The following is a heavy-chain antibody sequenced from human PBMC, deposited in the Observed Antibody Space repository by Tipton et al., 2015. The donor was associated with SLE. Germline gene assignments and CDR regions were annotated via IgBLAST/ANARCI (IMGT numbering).Heavy chain of an antibody. CDR2: IYYSGST. V-gene: IGHV4-59*01. CDR1: GGSISSYY. CDR3: ARDPGSGNSDLGY. Sequence: TLSLTCTVSGGSISSYYWSWIRQPPGKGLEWIGYIYYSGSTNYNPSLKSRATISVDTSKNQFSLKLSSVTAADTAVYYCARDPGSGNSDLGYWGQGTLVTVSS. D-gene: IGHD4-23*01. J-gene: IGHJ4*02.